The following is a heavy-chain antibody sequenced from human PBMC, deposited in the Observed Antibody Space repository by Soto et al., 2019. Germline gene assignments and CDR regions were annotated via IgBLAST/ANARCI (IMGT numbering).Heavy chain of an antibody. CDR1: GFTFSSYG. Sequence: VGSLSVCCASAGFTFSSYGVNWVSTAPGKGLEWVSSISSSSSYIYYADSVKGRFTISRDNAKNSLYLQMNSLRAEDTAVYYCAASDPIPSIYCSSTSCYQDYGMDVWGQGTTVTVSS. J-gene: IGHJ6*02. CDR2: ISSSSSYI. CDR3: AASDPIPSIYCSSTSCYQDYGMDV. D-gene: IGHD2-2*01. V-gene: IGHV3-21*01.